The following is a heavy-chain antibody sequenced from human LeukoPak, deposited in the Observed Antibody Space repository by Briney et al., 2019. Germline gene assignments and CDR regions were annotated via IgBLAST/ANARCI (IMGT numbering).Heavy chain of an antibody. D-gene: IGHD1-14*01. CDR1: GGSISSYY. CDR2: IYYSGST. CDR3: ARWRNRGYFQH. V-gene: IGHV4-59*08. J-gene: IGHJ1*01. Sequence: PSVTLSLTCTVSGGSISSYYWSWIRQPPGKGLEWIGYIYYSGSTNYNPSLKSRVTISVDTSKNQFSLKLSSVTAADTAVYYCARWRNRGYFQHWGQGTLVTVSS.